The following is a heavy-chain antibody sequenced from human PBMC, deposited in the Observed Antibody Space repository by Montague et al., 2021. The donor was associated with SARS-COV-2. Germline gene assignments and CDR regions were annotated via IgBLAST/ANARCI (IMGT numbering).Heavy chain of an antibody. CDR2: IFHSGIT. CDR3: ARTEYNWNDWFDP. CDR1: GGSISSYY. D-gene: IGHD1-20*01. Sequence: SETLSLTRSVSGGSISSYYWCWIRQSPGKGLEWIGYIFHSGITDYNPSLKSRVTISVDMSKNQFSLQLNSVTAADSAVYYCARTEYNWNDWFDPWGQGTLFTGSS. V-gene: IGHV4-59*13. J-gene: IGHJ5*02.